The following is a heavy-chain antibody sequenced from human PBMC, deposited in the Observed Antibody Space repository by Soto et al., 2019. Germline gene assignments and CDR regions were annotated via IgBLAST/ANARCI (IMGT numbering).Heavy chain of an antibody. Sequence: QVQLVQSGAEVKKPGASVKVTCKASGYTFSNYGISWVRQAPGQGLEWMGWISAYKGNTNYAQKFQGRVTITTDKSTSSTYMELRSLRSADTAVYYCASRSRQLPYYFDYWGQGTLVTVSS. CDR3: ASRSRQLPYYFDY. D-gene: IGHD6-6*01. J-gene: IGHJ4*02. CDR2: ISAYKGNT. V-gene: IGHV1-18*01. CDR1: GYTFSNYG.